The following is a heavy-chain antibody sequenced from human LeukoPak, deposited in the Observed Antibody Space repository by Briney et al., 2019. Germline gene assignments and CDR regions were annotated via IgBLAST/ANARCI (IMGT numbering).Heavy chain of an antibody. CDR3: ARGPYAYTSSATLGSYNWFDP. V-gene: IGHV5-51*01. Sequence: GESLKISCKGSGYSFPNYWIGWVRQMPGKGLEWMGIIYPGDSHTRYSPSFQDQVTISVDKSISTAYLQWSSLKASDTAMYYCARGPYAYTSSATLGSYNWFDPWGQGSLVTVSS. D-gene: IGHD2-2*02. CDR1: GYSFPNYW. J-gene: IGHJ5*02. CDR2: IYPGDSHT.